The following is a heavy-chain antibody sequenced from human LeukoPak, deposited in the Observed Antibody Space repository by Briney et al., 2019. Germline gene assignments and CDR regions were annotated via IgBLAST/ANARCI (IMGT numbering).Heavy chain of an antibody. D-gene: IGHD1-26*01. V-gene: IGHV4-34*01. CDR2: INHSGST. Sequence: SETLSLTCAVYGGSFSGYYWSWIRQPPGKGLEWIGEINHSGSTNYNPSLKSRVTISVDTSKNQFTLKLSSVTAADTAVYYCARGNSGSPKYYFDYWGQGTLVTVSS. CDR3: ARGNSGSPKYYFDY. CDR1: GGSFSGYY. J-gene: IGHJ4*02.